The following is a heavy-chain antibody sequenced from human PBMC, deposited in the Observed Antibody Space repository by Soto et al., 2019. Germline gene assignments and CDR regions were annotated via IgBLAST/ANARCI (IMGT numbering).Heavy chain of an antibody. D-gene: IGHD1-26*01. V-gene: IGHV3-9*01. CDR1: GFTFDDYA. CDR2: ISWNSGSI. Sequence: GGSLRLSCAASGFTFDDYAMHWVRQAPGKGLEWVSGISWNSGSIGYADSVKGRFTISRDNAKNSLYLQMNSLRAEDTALYYCAKGGGSYYEGYFDYWGQGTLVTVSS. J-gene: IGHJ4*02. CDR3: AKGGGSYYEGYFDY.